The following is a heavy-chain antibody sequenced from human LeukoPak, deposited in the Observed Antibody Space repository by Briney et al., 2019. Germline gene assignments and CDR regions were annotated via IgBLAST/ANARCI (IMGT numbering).Heavy chain of an antibody. CDR2: INHSGST. Sequence: SETLSLTCAVYGGSFSGYYWSWIRRPPGKGLEWIGEINHSGSTNYNPSLKSRVTISVDTSKNQFSLKLSSVTAADTAVYYCASQPPHIAAAGQDDPWGQGTLVTVSS. D-gene: IGHD6-13*01. CDR3: ASQPPHIAAAGQDDP. V-gene: IGHV4-34*01. J-gene: IGHJ5*02. CDR1: GGSFSGYY.